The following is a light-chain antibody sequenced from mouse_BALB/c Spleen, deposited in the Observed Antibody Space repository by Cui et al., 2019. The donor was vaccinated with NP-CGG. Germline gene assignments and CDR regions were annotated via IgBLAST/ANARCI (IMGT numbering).Light chain of an antibody. Sequence: QAVVTQEPALTTSPGETVTLTCRSSTGAVTTTNYANWVQEKPNHLFTGLIGSTNNRAPGVPARFSGSLIGGKAALTITGAQTEDEAIYFCALWYSNHWVFGGGTKLTVL. CDR2: STN. CDR1: TGAVTTTNY. CDR3: ALWYSNHWV. J-gene: IGLJ1*01. V-gene: IGLV1*01.